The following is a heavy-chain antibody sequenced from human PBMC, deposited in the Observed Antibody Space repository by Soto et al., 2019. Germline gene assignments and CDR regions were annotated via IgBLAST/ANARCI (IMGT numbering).Heavy chain of an antibody. V-gene: IGHV1-58*02. CDR1: GFTFTSSA. D-gene: IGHD3-9*01. J-gene: IGHJ4*02. Sequence: SVKVSCKASGFTFTSSAMQWVRQARGQRLEWIGWIVVGSGNTNYAQKFQERVTITRDMSTSTAYMELSSLRSEDTAVYYCAASYWVYDILTGPTLGFDYWGQGTLVTVSS. CDR2: IVVGSGNT. CDR3: AASYWVYDILTGPTLGFDY.